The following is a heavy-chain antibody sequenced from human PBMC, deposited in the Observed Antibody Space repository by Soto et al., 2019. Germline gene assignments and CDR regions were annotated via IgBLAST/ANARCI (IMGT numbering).Heavy chain of an antibody. J-gene: IGHJ4*02. D-gene: IGHD3-9*01. Sequence: GSCPTLVNPTQTLTLTCTFSGFSLSTSGVGVAWMRQPPGKALEWLALIYWDDGKRYSPSLKTRINITKDTSKNQVVLTLTNVDPVDTATYYCAHIPPYDISHGYYPFDCWGQGSMITVCS. CDR1: GFSLSTSGVG. CDR3: AHIPPYDISHGYYPFDC. CDR2: IYWDDGK. V-gene: IGHV2-5*02.